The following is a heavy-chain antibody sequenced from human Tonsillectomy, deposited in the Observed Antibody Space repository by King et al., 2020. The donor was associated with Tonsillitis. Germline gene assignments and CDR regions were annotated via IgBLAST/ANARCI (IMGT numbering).Heavy chain of an antibody. CDR1: GFTFSRYS. J-gene: IGHJ4*02. CDR3: VRGATPGVTMGTIDS. D-gene: IGHD4/OR15-4a*01. V-gene: IGHV3-21*01. CDR2: ISSSSTFI. Sequence: VQLVESGGGLVKPGGSLRLSCAASGFTFSRYSLNWVRQAPGKELEWVSFISSSSTFIHYADPVKGRFTISRDNAKSSVYLEMNSLRAEATAVYYRVRGATPGVTMGTIDSWGQGTLVTVSA.